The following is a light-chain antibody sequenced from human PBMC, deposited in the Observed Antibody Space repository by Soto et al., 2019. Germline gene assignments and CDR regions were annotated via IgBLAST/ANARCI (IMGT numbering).Light chain of an antibody. J-gene: IGKJ5*01. V-gene: IGKV1D-16*01. CDR3: QQFHNYPPIT. CDR1: QGITNR. CDR2: DAS. Sequence: DIQMTQSPSSVSASVGDRVTITCRASQGITNRLAWYQQKPGKAPKLLIYDASSLESGVPSRFSGSGSGTDFTLTISSLQPEDFATYYCQQFHNYPPITFGQGTRLEIK.